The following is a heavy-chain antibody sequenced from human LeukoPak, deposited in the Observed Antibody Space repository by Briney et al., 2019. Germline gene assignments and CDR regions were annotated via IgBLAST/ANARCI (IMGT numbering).Heavy chain of an antibody. CDR1: GGSISSYY. Sequence: SETLSLTCTVSGGSISSYYWSWIRQPPGKGLEWIGYIYYSGSTSYNPSLKSRVTISVDTSKKQFSLKLSSVTAADTAFYYCARYIVSYPHDAFDIWRQGTMVTVSS. D-gene: IGHD1-26*01. J-gene: IGHJ3*02. V-gene: IGHV4-59*01. CDR3: ARYIVSYPHDAFDI. CDR2: IYYSGST.